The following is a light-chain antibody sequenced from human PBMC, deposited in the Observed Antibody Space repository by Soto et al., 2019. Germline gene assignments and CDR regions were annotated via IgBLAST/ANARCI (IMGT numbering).Light chain of an antibody. CDR3: QQSYNTPRT. CDR1: QTIGNY. CDR2: AAS. J-gene: IGKJ1*01. V-gene: IGKV1-39*01. Sequence: DIQMTQAPSSLPASVGDRLTITCRASQTIGNYLNWYQQRPGKXPNXXISAASTLQSGVPSRFSGSGSGTDFTLTITSLQPEDFATYYCQQSYNTPRTFGQGTKVDIK.